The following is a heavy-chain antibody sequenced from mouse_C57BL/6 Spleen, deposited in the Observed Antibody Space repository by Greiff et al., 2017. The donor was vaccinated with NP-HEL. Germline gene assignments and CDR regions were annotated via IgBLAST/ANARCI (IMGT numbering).Heavy chain of an antibody. CDR1: GFTFSDYY. CDR2: INYDGSST. V-gene: IGHV5-16*01. D-gene: IGHD6-1*01. CDR3: ARAGMRRYAMDY. J-gene: IGHJ4*01. Sequence: EVNLVESEGGLVQPGSSMKLSCTASGFTFSDYYMAWVRQVPEKGLEWVANINYDGSSTYYLDSLKSRFIISRDNAKNILYLQMSSLKSEDTATYYCARAGMRRYAMDYWGQGTSVTVSS.